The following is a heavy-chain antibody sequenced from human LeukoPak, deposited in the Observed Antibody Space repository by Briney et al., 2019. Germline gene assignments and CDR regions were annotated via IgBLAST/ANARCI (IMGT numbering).Heavy chain of an antibody. J-gene: IGHJ3*02. CDR2: IYYSGST. CDR1: GGSISSSSYY. Sequence: SETLSLTCTVSGGSISSSSYYWGWIRQPPGEGLEWIGSIYYSGSTYYNPSLKSRVTISVDTSKNQFSLKLSSVTAADTAVYYCARKPIGGTMVRGPFDIWGQGTMVTVSS. CDR3: ARKPIGGTMVRGPFDI. D-gene: IGHD3-10*01. V-gene: IGHV4-39*07.